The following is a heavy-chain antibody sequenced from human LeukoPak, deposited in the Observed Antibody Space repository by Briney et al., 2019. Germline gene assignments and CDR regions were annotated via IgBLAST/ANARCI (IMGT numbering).Heavy chain of an antibody. CDR1: GFTLSNNG. V-gene: IGHV3-23*01. J-gene: IGHJ4*02. Sequence: GGSLRLSCAASGFTLSNNGLSWFRQAPGKGLEWVSDISGTGGSTYYADSVKGRFTVSRDNSKNTLYLQMNSLRAEDTAVYYATGHGSSSYWGQGTLVTVSS. CDR2: ISGTGGST. D-gene: IGHD6-13*01. CDR3: TGHGSSSY.